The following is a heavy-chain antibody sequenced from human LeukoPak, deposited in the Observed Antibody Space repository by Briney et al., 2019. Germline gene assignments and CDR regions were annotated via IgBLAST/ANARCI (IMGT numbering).Heavy chain of an antibody. CDR1: GGTFSSYT. CDR2: IIPIFGTA. V-gene: IGHV1-69*05. J-gene: IGHJ4*02. CDR3: AREDSGSYEN. D-gene: IGHD1-26*01. Sequence: GASVKVSCKASGGTFSSYTISWVRQAPGQGLEWMGRIIPIFGTANYAQKFQGRVTITTDESTSTAYMELSSLRSEDTAVYYCAREDSGSYENWGQGTLVTVSS.